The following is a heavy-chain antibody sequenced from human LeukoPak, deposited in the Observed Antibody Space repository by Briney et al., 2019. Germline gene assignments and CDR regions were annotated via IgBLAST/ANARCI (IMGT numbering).Heavy chain of an antibody. CDR2: TYYTGST. CDR1: GASISGYY. V-gene: IGHV4-59*08. J-gene: IGHJ6*02. D-gene: IGHD1-26*01. CDR3: AIRSGRNYYGVDA. Sequence: SETLSLTCTVSGASISGYYWNWIRQSPGKGLEWIGYTYYTGSTNYNPSLRGRVTISIDTSKSQFSLTLSSVTAADTAVYYCAIRSGRNYYGVDAWGQGTTVTVSS.